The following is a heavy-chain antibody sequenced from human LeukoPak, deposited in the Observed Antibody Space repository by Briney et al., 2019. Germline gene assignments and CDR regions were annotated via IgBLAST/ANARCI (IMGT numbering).Heavy chain of an antibody. J-gene: IGHJ4*02. CDR2: IYYSGST. V-gene: IGHV4-39*07. Sequence: PSETLSLTCAVSGGSISSSSYYWGWIRQPPGKRLEWIGSIYYSGSTYYNPSLKGRVTISVDTSKNQFSLKLSSVTAADTAVYYCARIGITIFGVPDYWGQGTLVTVSS. CDR3: ARIGITIFGVPDY. D-gene: IGHD3-3*01. CDR1: GGSISSSSYY.